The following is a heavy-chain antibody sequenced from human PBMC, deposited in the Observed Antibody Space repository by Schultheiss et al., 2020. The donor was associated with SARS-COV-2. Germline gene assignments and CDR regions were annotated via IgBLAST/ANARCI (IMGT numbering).Heavy chain of an antibody. V-gene: IGHV4-30-4*02. J-gene: IGHJ3*02. Sequence: SETLSLTCTVSGGSISSGDYYWSWIRQPPGKGLEWIGYIYYSGSTYYNPSLKSRVTISVDTSKNQFSLKLSSVTAADTAVYYCAREVATVAFDIWGQGTTVTVSS. CDR3: AREVATVAFDI. CDR2: IYYSGST. CDR1: GGSISSGDYY. D-gene: IGHD5-12*01.